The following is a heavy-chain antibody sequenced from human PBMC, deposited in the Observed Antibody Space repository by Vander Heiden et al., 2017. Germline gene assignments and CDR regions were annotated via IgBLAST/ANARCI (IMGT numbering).Heavy chain of an antibody. V-gene: IGHV5-51*01. CDR2: IYPGDSDT. J-gene: IGHJ6*02. Sequence: EVQLVQSGAEVTKPGESLKISCKGSGYSFTSYWLGWVRQMPGKGLEWMGIIYPGDSDTRYSPSFQGQVTISADKSISTAYLQWSSLKASDTAMYYCARAIDYDFWSGYSLDYYGMDVWGQGTTVTVSS. CDR3: ARAIDYDFWSGYSLDYYGMDV. CDR1: GYSFTSYW. D-gene: IGHD3-3*01.